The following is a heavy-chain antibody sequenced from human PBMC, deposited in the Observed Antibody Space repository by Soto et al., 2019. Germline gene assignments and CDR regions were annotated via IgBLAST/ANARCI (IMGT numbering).Heavy chain of an antibody. D-gene: IGHD6-13*01. Sequence: PSETLSLTCPVSGGSISGYYWSWIRQSPGKGLEYIGYIYYRGSTNYNPSLKSRVTMSVDTSRNQFSLKVNSVTAADTAVYYCARQQLLPFYYALDVWGQGTTVTVSS. J-gene: IGHJ6*02. CDR3: ARQQLLPFYYALDV. CDR2: IYYRGST. V-gene: IGHV4-59*01. CDR1: GGSISGYY.